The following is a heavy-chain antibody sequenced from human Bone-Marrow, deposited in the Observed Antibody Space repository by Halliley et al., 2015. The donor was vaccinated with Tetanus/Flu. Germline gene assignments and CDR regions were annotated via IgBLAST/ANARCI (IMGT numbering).Heavy chain of an antibody. V-gene: IGHV3-21*01. J-gene: IGHJ4*02. CDR1: GFSFTTHT. CDR3: ASLPPNY. Sequence: SLRLFCAASGFSFTTHTMKWVRQAPGKGLEWVASITSSSNYTYYADSVKGRFTISRDNAKNSLYPQMNSLRAEDTAVYYCASLPPNYWGQGTLVTVSS. CDR2: ITSSSNYT.